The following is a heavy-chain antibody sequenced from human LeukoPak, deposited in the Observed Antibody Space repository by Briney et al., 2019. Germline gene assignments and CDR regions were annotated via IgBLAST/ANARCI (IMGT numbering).Heavy chain of an antibody. J-gene: IGHJ6*02. CDR1: EFTFSIYG. Sequence: PGGSLRLSCVASEFTFSIYGMHWVRQAPGKGLEWLAVISFDGGNKVYADSVKGRVTISRDNSKNTLSLQMNSLRAEDTAVYYCAKEKGSRSYYNYQYGMDVWGQGTTVTVSS. V-gene: IGHV3-30*18. CDR3: AKEKGSRSYYNYQYGMDV. CDR2: ISFDGGNK. D-gene: IGHD3-10*01.